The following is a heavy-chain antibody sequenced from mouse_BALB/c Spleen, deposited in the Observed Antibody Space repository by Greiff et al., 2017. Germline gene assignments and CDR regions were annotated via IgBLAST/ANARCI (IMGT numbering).Heavy chain of an antibody. Sequence: LQQPGSELVRPGASVKLSCKASGYTFTSYWMHWVKQRPGQGLEWIGNIYPGSGSTNYDEKFKSKATLTVDTSSSTAYMQLSSLTSEDSAVYYCTRSGYGNGFAYWGQGTLVTVSA. J-gene: IGHJ3*01. CDR1: GYTFTSYW. CDR2: IYPGSGST. CDR3: TRSGYGNGFAY. D-gene: IGHD2-10*02. V-gene: IGHV1S22*01.